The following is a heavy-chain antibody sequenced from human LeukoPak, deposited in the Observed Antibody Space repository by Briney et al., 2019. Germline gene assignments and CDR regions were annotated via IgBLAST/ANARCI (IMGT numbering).Heavy chain of an antibody. J-gene: IGHJ6*04. Sequence: GGSLRLSCAASGFTFSSYEMNWVRQAPGKGLEWVSYISISGSTIYYADSVKGRLPISRKNAKNYLYLQMNSLRPEERAFNYGSELGIIMMGGVGGKGTTVTISS. V-gene: IGHV3-48*03. CDR2: ISISGSTI. CDR3: SELGIIMMGGV. D-gene: IGHD3-22*01. CDR1: GFTFSSYE.